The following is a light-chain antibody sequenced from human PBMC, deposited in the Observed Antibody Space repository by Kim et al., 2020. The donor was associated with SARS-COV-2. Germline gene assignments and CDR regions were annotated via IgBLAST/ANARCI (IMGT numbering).Light chain of an antibody. J-gene: IGLJ1*01. CDR2: GKN. CDR3: NSRDSRGDHYV. CDR1: SLRSYY. Sequence: SSELTQDPAVSVALGQTVRITCQGDSLRSYYASWYQQKPGQAPVLVIYGKNNRPSGTPDRFSGSSSGNTASLTITGAQADDAADYYCNSRDSRGDHYVFG. V-gene: IGLV3-19*01.